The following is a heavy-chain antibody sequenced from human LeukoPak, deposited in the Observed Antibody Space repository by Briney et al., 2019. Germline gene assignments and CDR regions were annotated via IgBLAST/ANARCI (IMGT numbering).Heavy chain of an antibody. CDR3: ARGQRLRYYYDRSAFDV. Sequence: SETLSLTCGVSGGSLSGYYWSWVRQSPGKGRGGIGEINHLGTTNYNPSLKSRVTISEDTSENQFSLKLSSVTVADTAVYYCARGQRLRYYYDRSAFDVWGHGTMVTVSS. V-gene: IGHV4-34*01. D-gene: IGHD3-22*01. J-gene: IGHJ3*01. CDR2: INHLGTT. CDR1: GGSLSGYY.